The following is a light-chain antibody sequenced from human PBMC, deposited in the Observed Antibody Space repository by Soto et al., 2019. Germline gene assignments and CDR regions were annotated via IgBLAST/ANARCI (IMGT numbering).Light chain of an antibody. CDR1: SSNIGAGYD. CDR2: GNS. J-gene: IGLJ2*01. CDR3: QSYDSSLSVRV. Sequence: QSVLTQPPSVSGAPGQRVTISCTGSSSNIGAGYDVQWYQQLPGTAPKLLIYGNSNRPSGVPDRFSGSKSGTSASLAITGLQAEDEADYYCQSYDSSLSVRVFGGGTKLTVL. V-gene: IGLV1-40*01.